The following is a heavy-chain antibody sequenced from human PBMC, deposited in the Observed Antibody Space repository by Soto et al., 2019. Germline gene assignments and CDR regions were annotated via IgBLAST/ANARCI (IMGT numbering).Heavy chain of an antibody. D-gene: IGHD3-9*01. J-gene: IGHJ3*01. CDR2: ISVTGVST. Sequence: EVQLLESGGGSVQPGGSLRLSCAASGFPFSSCAMSWVRQAPGKGLEWVSGISVTGVSTDYADSVKGRITISRDNSKNTVFRQVNSLRAEYTAVYYCAKVGDILSIDFWGQGTMVTVSS. V-gene: IGHV3-23*01. CDR3: AKVGDILSIDF. CDR1: GFPFSSCA.